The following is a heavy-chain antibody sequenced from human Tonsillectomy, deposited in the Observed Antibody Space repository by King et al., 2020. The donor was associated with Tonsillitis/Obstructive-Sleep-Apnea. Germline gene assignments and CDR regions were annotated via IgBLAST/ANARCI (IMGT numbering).Heavy chain of an antibody. CDR1: GFTFSGFA. D-gene: IGHD2-2*01. CDR3: AKGGACSSTSCYSSSIDY. Sequence: VQLVESGGGLLQPGGSLRLSCAASGFTFSGFAMSWVRQAPGKGLEWVSGISGSGGSTYYADSVEGRFTISRENSKNTLYLQMNSLRAEDAAVYYCAKGGACSSTSCYSSSIDYWGQGTLVTVSS. J-gene: IGHJ4*02. CDR2: ISGSGGST. V-gene: IGHV3-23*04.